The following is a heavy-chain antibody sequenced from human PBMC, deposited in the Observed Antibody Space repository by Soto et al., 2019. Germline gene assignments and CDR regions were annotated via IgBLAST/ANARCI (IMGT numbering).Heavy chain of an antibody. V-gene: IGHV3-74*01. CDR2: INPGGSIT. CDR3: ARVPAGKYGVWNY. Sequence: EEQLVESGGGLVQPGGSLRLSCAASGFTFSSYWMHWVRQAPGKGLVWVSRINPGGSITAYADSVKGRSTISRDNAKNTLYLQMNSLRGDDTALYYCARVPAGKYGVWNYWGQGTLVTVSS. D-gene: IGHD2-8*01. CDR1: GFTFSSYW. J-gene: IGHJ4*02.